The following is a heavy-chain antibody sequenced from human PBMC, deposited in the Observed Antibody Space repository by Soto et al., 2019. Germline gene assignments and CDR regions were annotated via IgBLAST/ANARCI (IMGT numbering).Heavy chain of an antibody. CDR2: ISSSSSYT. V-gene: IGHV3-11*05. Sequence: GGSLRLSCAASGFTFSDYYMSWIRQAPGKGLEWVSYISSSSSYTNYADSVKGRFTISRDNAKNSLYLQMNSLRAEDTAVYYCARDRLGYSGYRSPTTDYWGQGTLVTVYS. CDR1: GFTFSDYY. J-gene: IGHJ4*02. D-gene: IGHD5-12*01. CDR3: ARDRLGYSGYRSPTTDY.